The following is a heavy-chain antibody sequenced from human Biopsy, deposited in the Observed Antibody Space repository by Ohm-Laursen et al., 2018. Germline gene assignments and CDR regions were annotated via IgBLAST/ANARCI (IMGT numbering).Heavy chain of an antibody. Sequence: SLRLSCAASGFSFSDYHMRWIRQAPGRGPAWVSYISGGGTIYYGDSMKGRVTISRDNAKNSLYLQMHSLRAEDTAVYYCARDTRWSPYSMDVWGQGTTVTVSS. V-gene: IGHV3-11*01. CDR3: ARDTRWSPYSMDV. CDR1: GFSFSDYH. J-gene: IGHJ6*02. CDR2: ISGGGTI. D-gene: IGHD4-23*01.